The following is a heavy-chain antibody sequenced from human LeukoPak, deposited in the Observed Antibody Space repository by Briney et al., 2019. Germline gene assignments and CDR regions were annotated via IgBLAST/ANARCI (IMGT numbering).Heavy chain of an antibody. CDR2: IYYSGST. Sequence: SETLSLTCTVSGGSISSYYWSWIRQPPGKGLEWIGHIYYSGSTHYNPSLKSRVTISVDTSKNQFSLKLSSVTAADTAVYYCARGHYRGTYPLHWFDPWGQGTLVTVSS. J-gene: IGHJ5*02. D-gene: IGHD1-26*01. CDR3: ARGHYRGTYPLHWFDP. V-gene: IGHV4-59*08. CDR1: GGSISSYY.